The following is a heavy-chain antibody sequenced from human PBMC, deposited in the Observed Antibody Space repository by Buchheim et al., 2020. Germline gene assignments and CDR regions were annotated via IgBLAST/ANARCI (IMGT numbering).Heavy chain of an antibody. CDR3: ARGYGLLRSYYFDY. Sequence: QVQLQQWGAGLLKPSETLSLTCAVYGGSFSGYYWSWIRQPPGKGLEWIGEINHSGSTNYNPSLKSRATISVDTSKNQFSLKLSSVTAADTAVYYCARGYGLLRSYYFDYWGQGTL. CDR2: INHSGST. J-gene: IGHJ4*02. V-gene: IGHV4-34*01. CDR1: GGSFSGYY. D-gene: IGHD2-15*01.